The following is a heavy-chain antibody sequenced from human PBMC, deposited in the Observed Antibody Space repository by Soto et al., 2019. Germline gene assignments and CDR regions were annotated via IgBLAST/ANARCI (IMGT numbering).Heavy chain of an antibody. Sequence: ESVGGVVQPGRSLRLSCAASGFTFSSYGMHWVRQAPGKGLEWVAVIWYDGSNKYYADSVKGRFTISRDNSKNTLYLQMNSLRAEDTAVYYCARDSLVAAAGTSRGFDPWGQGTLVTVSS. CDR2: IWYDGSNK. D-gene: IGHD6-13*01. J-gene: IGHJ5*02. V-gene: IGHV3-33*01. CDR3: ARDSLVAAAGTSRGFDP. CDR1: GFTFSSYG.